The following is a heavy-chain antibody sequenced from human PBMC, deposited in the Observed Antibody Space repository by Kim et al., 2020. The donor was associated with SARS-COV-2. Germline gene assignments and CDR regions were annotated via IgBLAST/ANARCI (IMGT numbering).Heavy chain of an antibody. Sequence: GGSLRLSCAASGFTFSDSAIHWVRQASGKGLEWVGRIRSKANTYATAYTASVKGRFTISRDDSKNTAYLQMSSLETEDTAVYFCTRVPGTPLAFWDAFD. V-gene: IGHV3-73*01. J-gene: IGHJ3*02. CDR2: IRSKANTYAT. CDR1: GFTFSDSA. CDR3: TRVPGTPLAFWDAFD. D-gene: IGHD1-1*01.